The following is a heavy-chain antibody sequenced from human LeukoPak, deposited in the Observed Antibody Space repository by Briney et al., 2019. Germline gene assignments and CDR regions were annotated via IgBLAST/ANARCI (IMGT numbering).Heavy chain of an antibody. D-gene: IGHD2-2*03. Sequence: GGSLRLSCAASGFTFSSYSMNWVRQAPGKGLEWVSYISSSSSTIYYADSVKGRFTISSDNSKNTLHLQMNSLRAEDTAVYYCATHGSAHYYMDVWGKGTTVTISS. J-gene: IGHJ6*03. CDR2: ISSSSSTI. V-gene: IGHV3-48*01. CDR1: GFTFSSYS. CDR3: ATHGSAHYYMDV.